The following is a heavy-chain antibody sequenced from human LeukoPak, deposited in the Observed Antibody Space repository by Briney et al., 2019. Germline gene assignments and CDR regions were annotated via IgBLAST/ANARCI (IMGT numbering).Heavy chain of an antibody. D-gene: IGHD4-23*01. J-gene: IGHJ4*02. V-gene: IGHV3-7*05. CDR1: GFTFSSHW. CDR3: AREAKGSGGKDY. CDR2: IKQGGSEK. Sequence: GGSLRLPCAASGFTFSSHWMTWVRQAPGKGLDWVANIKQGGSEKHYVDSVKGRFTISRDDAKNSLYLQMNSLTVEDTAVYYCAREAKGSGGKDYWGQGTLVTVSS.